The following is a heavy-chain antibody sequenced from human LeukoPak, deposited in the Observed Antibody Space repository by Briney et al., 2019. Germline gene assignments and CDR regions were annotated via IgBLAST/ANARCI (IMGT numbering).Heavy chain of an antibody. CDR1: GDSVSSNSAA. V-gene: IGHV6-1*01. J-gene: IGHJ5*02. Sequence: SQTRSLTCAISGDSVSSNSAAWNWIRQSPSRGLEWLGRTYYRSKWYNDYAVSVKSRITINPDTSKNQFSLQLNSVTPEDTAVYYCARGYCSGGSCYSLMGWFDPWGQGTLVTVSS. CDR2: TYYRSKWYN. CDR3: ARGYCSGGSCYSLMGWFDP. D-gene: IGHD2-15*01.